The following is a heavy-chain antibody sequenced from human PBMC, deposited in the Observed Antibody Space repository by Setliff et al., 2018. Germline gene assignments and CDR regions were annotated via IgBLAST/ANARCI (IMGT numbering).Heavy chain of an antibody. D-gene: IGHD2-15*01. CDR1: GDSISSHY. CDR2: LYTSGDT. V-gene: IGHV4-4*07. J-gene: IGHJ4*02. Sequence: PSETLSLTCTVSGDSISSHYWTWIRQPAAGQGLEWIGRLYTSGDTNYNPSLKSRVTISGDTSKNQLSLRLSSVTAADTAVYYCARDRVVVGAGRRGYYFDYWGQGVLGHRLL. CDR3: ARDRVVVGAGRRGYYFDY.